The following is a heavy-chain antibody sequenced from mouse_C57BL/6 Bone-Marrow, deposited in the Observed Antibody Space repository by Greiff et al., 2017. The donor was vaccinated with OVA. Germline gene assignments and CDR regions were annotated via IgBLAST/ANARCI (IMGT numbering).Heavy chain of an antibody. CDR1: GFSLTSYA. CDR3: ARNYYGSSRYWYFDV. J-gene: IGHJ1*03. V-gene: IGHV2-9-1*01. D-gene: IGHD1-1*01. Sequence: VKLVESGPGLVAPSQSLSITCTVSGFSLTSYAISWVRQPPGKGLEWLGVIWTGGGTNYNSALKSRLSISKDNSKSQVFLKMNSLQTDDTARYYCARNYYGSSRYWYFDVWGTGTTVTVSS. CDR2: IWTGGGT.